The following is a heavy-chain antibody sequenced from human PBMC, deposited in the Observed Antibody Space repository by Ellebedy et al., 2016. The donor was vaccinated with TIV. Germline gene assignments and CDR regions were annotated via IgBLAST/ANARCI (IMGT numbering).Heavy chain of an antibody. CDR1: GYTFTKYP. CDR2: TNVDNGDT. V-gene: IGHV1-3*01. J-gene: IGHJ3*02. D-gene: IGHD1-14*01. Sequence: AASVKVSCKASGYTFTKYPIHWLRQAPGQRLEWMGWTNVDNGDTKYSQRFQERLSFTRDTSASTAYMELSSLTSEETADYYCARDLGTTSWYGDAFDIWGQGTMVTVSS. CDR3: ARDLGTTSWYGDAFDI.